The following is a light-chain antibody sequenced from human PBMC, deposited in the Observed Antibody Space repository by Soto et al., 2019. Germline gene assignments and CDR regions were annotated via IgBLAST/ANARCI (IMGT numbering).Light chain of an antibody. CDR2: EVS. CDR3: SSYASSNHLLYV. Sequence: QSVLTQPPSASGSPGQSVTISCTGNSSDVGGYNYVSWYQQHPGKAPKLMIYEVSKRPSGVPDRFSGSKSGNTASLTVSGLQAEDEADYYCSSYASSNHLLYVFGTGTKVTVL. V-gene: IGLV2-8*01. J-gene: IGLJ1*01. CDR1: SSDVGGYNY.